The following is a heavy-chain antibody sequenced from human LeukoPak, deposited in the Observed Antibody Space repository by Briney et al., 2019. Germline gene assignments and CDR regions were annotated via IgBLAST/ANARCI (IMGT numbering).Heavy chain of an antibody. D-gene: IGHD2-2*01. CDR3: ARAPDIVVVPAAPYFDY. Sequence: SETLSLTCAVSGGSISSGGYSWSWIRQPPGKGPEWIGYIYHSGSTYYNPSLKSRVTISVDRSKNQFSLKLSSVTAADTAVYYCARAPDIVVVPAAPYFDYRGQGTLVTVSS. J-gene: IGHJ4*02. CDR1: GGSISSGGYS. CDR2: IYHSGST. V-gene: IGHV4-30-2*01.